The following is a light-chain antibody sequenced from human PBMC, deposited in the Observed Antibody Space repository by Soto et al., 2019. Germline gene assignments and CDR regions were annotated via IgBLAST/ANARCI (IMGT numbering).Light chain of an antibody. V-gene: IGKV3-11*01. CDR2: AAS. CDR3: QQRVNWPPRDT. Sequence: DIVLTQSPATLSLSPGERASLSCRASQSVGTSLAWYQQRPGQAPRLLLSAASTRATGIPARFSGSGTGTDFTLTISGLQPEDVAVYYCQQRVNWPPRDTFGQGTKQEIK. J-gene: IGKJ2*01. CDR1: QSVGTS.